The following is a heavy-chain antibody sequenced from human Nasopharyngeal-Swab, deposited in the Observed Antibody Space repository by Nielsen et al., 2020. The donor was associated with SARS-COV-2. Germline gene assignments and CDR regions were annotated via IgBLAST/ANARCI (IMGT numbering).Heavy chain of an antibody. D-gene: IGHD2-2*01. CDR3: ARDLGGGYCTTTNCTGS. V-gene: IGHV3-53*01. CDR2: TEIGGTT. CDR1: GGSINSGDSC. Sequence: ETLSLTCTVSGGSINSGDSCWSWIRQAPGKGLEWVSVTEIGGTTHYADSVKGRFSISRDSSTNTLYLQMNNVRAEDTAVYYCARDLGGGYCTTTNCTGSWGQGTLVTVSS. J-gene: IGHJ1*01.